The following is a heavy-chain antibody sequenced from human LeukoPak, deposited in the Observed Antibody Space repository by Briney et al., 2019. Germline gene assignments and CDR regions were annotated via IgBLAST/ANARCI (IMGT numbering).Heavy chain of an antibody. J-gene: IGHJ4*02. V-gene: IGHV3-21*01. CDR1: GFTFSSYS. CDR2: ISSSSSYI. D-gene: IGHD2-2*01. CDR3: ARDLYPKHCSSTSCYSFFAF. Sequence: GGSLRLSCAASGFTFSSYSMNWVRQAPGKGLEWVSSISSSSSYIYYADSVKGRFTISRDNAKNSLYLQMNSLRAEDTAVYYCARDLYPKHCSSTSCYSFFAFWGQGTLVTVSS.